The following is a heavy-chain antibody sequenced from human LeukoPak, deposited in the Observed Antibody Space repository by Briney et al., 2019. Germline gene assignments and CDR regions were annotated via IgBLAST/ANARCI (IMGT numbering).Heavy chain of an antibody. D-gene: IGHD4-17*01. J-gene: IGHJ5*02. Sequence: SETLSLTCTVAGGSISSGIYYWSWIRQPAGKGLEWIGRVYTSGSTNYNPSLKSRVTISVATTKNQFSLKLSSVTAADTAVYYCAREGDYVDWFDPWGQGNLVTVSS. V-gene: IGHV4-61*02. CDR2: VYTSGST. CDR3: AREGDYVDWFDP. CDR1: GGSISSGIYY.